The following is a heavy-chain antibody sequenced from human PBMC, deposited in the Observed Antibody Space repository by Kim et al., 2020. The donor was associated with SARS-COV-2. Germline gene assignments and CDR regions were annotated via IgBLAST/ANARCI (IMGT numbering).Heavy chain of an antibody. J-gene: IGHJ6*03. CDR1: GFTFSSYW. CDR3: VYYTFDYYYYMDV. D-gene: IGHD1-26*01. V-gene: IGHV3-7*01. Sequence: GGSLRLSCAASGFTFSSYWMSWVRQAPGKGLEWVANIKQDGSEKYYVDSVKGRFTISRDNAKNSLYLQMNSLRAEDTAVYYCVYYTFDYYYYMDVWGKGTTVTVSS. CDR2: IKQDGSEK.